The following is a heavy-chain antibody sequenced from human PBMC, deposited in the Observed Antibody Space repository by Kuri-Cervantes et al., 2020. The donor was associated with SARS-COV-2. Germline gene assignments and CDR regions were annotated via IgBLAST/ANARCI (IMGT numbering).Heavy chain of an antibody. CDR2: ISAYNGNT. CDR1: GYTFTSYG. V-gene: IGHV1-18*04. J-gene: IGHJ5*02. CDR3: AREWNDILTGYYSAEPFDP. Sequence: ASVKVSCKASGYTFTSYGISWVRQAPGQGLEWMGWISAYNGNTNYAQKLQGRVTMTTDTSTSTAYMELRSLRSDDTAVYYCAREWNDILTGYYSAEPFDPWGQGALVTVSS. D-gene: IGHD3-9*01.